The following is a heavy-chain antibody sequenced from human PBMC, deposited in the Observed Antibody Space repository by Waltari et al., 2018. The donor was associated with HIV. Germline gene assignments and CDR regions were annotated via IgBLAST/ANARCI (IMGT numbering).Heavy chain of an antibody. CDR1: GYTFISYA. V-gene: IGHV1-3*02. CDR3: ARGGPSGGFDH. Sequence: QVQLVQSGTELKKPGDAVTISCRASGYTFISYAIHWIRQAPGQGLQYVGWSDPASGNARLSQDCQNRVSFSRDTSTTTAFMEMTNLKYGDMAVFYCARGGPSGGFDHWGQGTLVSVSS. CDR2: SDPASGNA. D-gene: IGHD3-10*01. J-gene: IGHJ4*02.